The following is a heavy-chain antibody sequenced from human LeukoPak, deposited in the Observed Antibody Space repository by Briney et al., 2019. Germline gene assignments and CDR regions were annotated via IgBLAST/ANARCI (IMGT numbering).Heavy chain of an antibody. J-gene: IGHJ6*02. V-gene: IGHV3-23*01. Sequence: GGSLRLSRAASGFTFSSYAMSWVRQAPGKGLEWVSAISGSGGSTYYADSVKGRFTISRDNSKNTLYLQMNSLRAEDTAVYYCARDTAMATTGYYYYYGMDVWGQGTTVTVSS. CDR2: ISGSGGST. D-gene: IGHD5-24*01. CDR1: GFTFSSYA. CDR3: ARDTAMATTGYYYYYGMDV.